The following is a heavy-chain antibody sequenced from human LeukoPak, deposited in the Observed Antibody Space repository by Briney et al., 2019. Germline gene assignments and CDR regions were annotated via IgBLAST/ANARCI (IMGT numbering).Heavy chain of an antibody. J-gene: IGHJ4*02. D-gene: IGHD6-13*01. Sequence: GGSLRLSCADSGLTVRSNSMSWVRQAPGKGLEWVSVIYSGGSTYYADSVKGRFTISRDNSKNTVYPQMNSLRAEDTAVYYCARDMGSGSSSWSATQDYWGQGTLVTVSS. V-gene: IGHV3-53*01. CDR3: ARDMGSGSSSWSATQDY. CDR1: GLTVRSNS. CDR2: IYSGGST.